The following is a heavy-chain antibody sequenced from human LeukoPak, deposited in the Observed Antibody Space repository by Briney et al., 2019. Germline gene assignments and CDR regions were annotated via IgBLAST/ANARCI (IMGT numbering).Heavy chain of an antibody. V-gene: IGHV3-74*01. CDR3: AREVFGGYCSGGSCYLPDY. D-gene: IGHD2-15*01. Sequence: GGSLRLSCAASGFTFRTYWMDWVRQAPGEGLMWVARINSDGSITNYADSVKGRFTISRDNAKNTLYLQMNSLRAEDTAVYYCAREVFGGYCSGGSCYLPDYWGQGTLVTVSS. CDR1: GFTFRTYW. CDR2: INSDGSIT. J-gene: IGHJ4*02.